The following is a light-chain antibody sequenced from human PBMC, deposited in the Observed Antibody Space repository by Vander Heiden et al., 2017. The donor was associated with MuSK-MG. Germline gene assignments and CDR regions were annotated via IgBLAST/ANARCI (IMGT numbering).Light chain of an antibody. CDR1: QSVSSY. Sequence: EIVLTQSPATLSLSPGERATLSCRASQSVSSYLAWYQQKPGQAPRLLIYDASNRATGIPDRFSGSGSGTDFTLTISSREPEDFAVYYWQQRSNWPPFGGGTKVEIK. CDR3: QQRSNWPP. V-gene: IGKV3-11*01. CDR2: DAS. J-gene: IGKJ4*01.